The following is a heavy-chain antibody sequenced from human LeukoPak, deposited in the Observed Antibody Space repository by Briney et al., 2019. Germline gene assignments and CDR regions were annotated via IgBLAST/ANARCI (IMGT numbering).Heavy chain of an antibody. CDR3: ARGYYDFWSGYYRLDY. Sequence: SETLSLTCTVSGGSISSSSYYWGWIRQPPGKGLEWIGSIYYSGSTYYNPSLKSRVTISVDTSKNQFSLKLSSVTAADTAVYYCARGYYDFWSGYYRLDYWGQGTLVTVSS. V-gene: IGHV4-39*01. CDR2: IYYSGST. CDR1: GGSISSSSYY. D-gene: IGHD3-3*01. J-gene: IGHJ4*02.